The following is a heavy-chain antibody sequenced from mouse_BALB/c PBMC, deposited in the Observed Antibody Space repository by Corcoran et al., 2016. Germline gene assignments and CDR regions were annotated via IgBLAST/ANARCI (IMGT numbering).Heavy chain of an antibody. CDR3: ARDYDYWYFDV. CDR2: INPYNGAT. Sequence: EVQLQQSGPELMKPGASVKISCKASGYSFTGYYMHWVKQSHVKSLEWIGRINPYNGATSYNQNFKDKASLTVDKSSSTAYMELHSLTSEDSAVYYCARDYDYWYFDVWGAGTTVTVSS. J-gene: IGHJ1*01. D-gene: IGHD2-4*01. CDR1: GYSFTGYY. V-gene: IGHV1-26*01.